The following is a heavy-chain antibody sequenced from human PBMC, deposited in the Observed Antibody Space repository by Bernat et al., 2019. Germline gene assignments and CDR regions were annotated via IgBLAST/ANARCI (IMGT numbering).Heavy chain of an antibody. CDR3: NTDRITTFGRF. V-gene: IGHV3-15*07. CDR2: IKSKTDGGTT. CDR1: AFIFTDAW. D-gene: IGHD3-3*01. J-gene: IGHJ4*02. Sequence: EVQLVESGGDLVKPGESLRLSCATSAFIFTDAWMNWVRQAPGKGVEWVGRIKSKTDGGTTEYAATVKGRFTISRDDSKNTVYLQMNSLKIEDTAIYYCNTDRITTFGRFWGQGTLVTVSS.